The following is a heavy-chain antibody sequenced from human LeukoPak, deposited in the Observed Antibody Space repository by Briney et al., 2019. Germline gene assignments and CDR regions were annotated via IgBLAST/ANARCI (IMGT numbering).Heavy chain of an antibody. J-gene: IGHJ4*02. Sequence: SETLSLTCAVYGGSFSGYYWSWIRKPPGKGLEWIGEINHSGSTNYNPSLKSRVTISVDTSKNQFSLTLSSVTAADTAVYYCARGLVVVPAAIRIGGFDYWGQGTLVTVSS. CDR3: ARGLVVVPAAIRIGGFDY. CDR1: GGSFSGYY. V-gene: IGHV4-34*01. D-gene: IGHD2-2*01. CDR2: INHSGST.